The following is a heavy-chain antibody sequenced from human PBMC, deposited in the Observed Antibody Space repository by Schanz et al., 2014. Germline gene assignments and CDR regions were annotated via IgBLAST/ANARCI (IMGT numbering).Heavy chain of an antibody. CDR2: LSHGGT. CDR3: ARGVLGVYYFDS. J-gene: IGHJ4*02. D-gene: IGHD2-8*01. CDR1: GGSFSDYY. V-gene: IGHV4-34*01. Sequence: QVQLHQWGAGLLKPSETLSLTCAVYGGSFSDYYWAWIRQPPGKGLEWIAELSHGGTSYNPSLRSRVTISFDPSTSRFSLNLRSVTAADTSVYYCARGVLGVYYFDSWGQGTLVPVSS.